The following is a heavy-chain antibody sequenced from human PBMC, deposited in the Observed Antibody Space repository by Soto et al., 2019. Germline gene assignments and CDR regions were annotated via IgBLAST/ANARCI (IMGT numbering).Heavy chain of an antibody. D-gene: IGHD4-17*01. CDR1: GFTFDDYA. V-gene: IGHV3-43*02. CDR2: ISGDGRST. CDR3: GKDGAVSDYTYLDY. Sequence: EVQLVESGGGVVQPGGSLRLSCAASGFTFDDYAMHWVRQAPGKGLEWVSIISGDGRSTYYADSVEGRFTISRDNSKNSLYLQMNSLTTEDTAFYYCGKDGAVSDYTYLDYWGQGALVTVSS. J-gene: IGHJ4*02.